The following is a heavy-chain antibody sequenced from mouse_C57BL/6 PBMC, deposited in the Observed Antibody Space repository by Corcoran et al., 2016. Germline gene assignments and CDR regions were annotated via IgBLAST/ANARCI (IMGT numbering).Heavy chain of an antibody. CDR1: GYTFTTYG. D-gene: IGHD2-1*01. CDR3: ARDGNYEVDY. Sequence: QIQLVQSGPELKKPGETVKISCKASGYTFTTYGMSWVKQAPGKGLKWMGWINNYSGVPTYADNFKGRFAFSLETSASNAYLQINNLENEDTATYFFARDGNYEVDYWGQGNSLTVSS. J-gene: IGHJ2*02. CDR2: INNYSGVP. V-gene: IGHV9-3*01.